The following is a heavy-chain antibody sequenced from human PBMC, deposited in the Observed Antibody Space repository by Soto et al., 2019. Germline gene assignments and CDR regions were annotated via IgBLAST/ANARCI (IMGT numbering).Heavy chain of an antibody. Sequence: SETLSLTCTFSGGSISSSSYYWGWIRQPPGKGLEWIGSIYYSGSTYYNPSLKSRVTISVDTSKNQFSLKLSSVTAADTAVYYCATPGAIRMGDFDIWGQGTMVIVS. CDR3: ATPGAIRMGDFDI. J-gene: IGHJ3*02. CDR1: GGSISSSSYY. V-gene: IGHV4-39*01. CDR2: IYYSGST. D-gene: IGHD2-21*01.